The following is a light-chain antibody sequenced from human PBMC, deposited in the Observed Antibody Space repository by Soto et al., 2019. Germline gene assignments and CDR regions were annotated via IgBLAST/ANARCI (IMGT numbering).Light chain of an antibody. Sequence: IVLTQSPGTLSLSPGERATLSCRASQTVSGSHLAWYQQKPGQAPRLIIYGASTRPTGIPDRFSGSGSGTDFTLTITRLEPEDFAVYYCQQYDGGPPEYPFGQGTKLEIK. CDR2: GAS. J-gene: IGKJ2*01. CDR3: QQYDGGPPEYP. V-gene: IGKV3-20*01. CDR1: QTVSGSH.